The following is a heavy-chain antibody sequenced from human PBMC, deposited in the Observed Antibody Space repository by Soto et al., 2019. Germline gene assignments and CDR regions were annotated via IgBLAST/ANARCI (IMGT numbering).Heavy chain of an antibody. CDR3: ARGALPRYSYGLYYYYGMDV. CDR1: GGSISSGDYY. J-gene: IGHJ6*02. V-gene: IGHV4-30-4*01. Sequence: PSATLSLTCTVSGGSISSGDYYWSRIRQPPGKGLEWIGYIYYSGSTYYNPSLKSRVTISVDTSKNQFSLKLSSVTAADTAVYYCARGALPRYSYGLYYYYGMDVWGQGTTVTVSS. CDR2: IYYSGST. D-gene: IGHD5-18*01.